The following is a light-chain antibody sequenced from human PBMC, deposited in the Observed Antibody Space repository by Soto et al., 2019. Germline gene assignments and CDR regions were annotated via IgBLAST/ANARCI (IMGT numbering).Light chain of an antibody. V-gene: IGKV1-5*01. CDR1: QSITTW. CDR2: DVS. CDR3: QHYKMYSPWT. Sequence: DIQMTQPPSTLSASVGDRVTITCRASQSITTWLAWYQQRPGKAPKLLIYDVSSLQSGVPSRFSGSGSGTEFTLTISSLQPDDFATYYCQHYKMYSPWTFGQGTKA. J-gene: IGKJ1*01.